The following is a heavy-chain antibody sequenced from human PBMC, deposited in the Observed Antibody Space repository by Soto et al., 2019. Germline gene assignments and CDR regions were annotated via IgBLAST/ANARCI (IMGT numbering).Heavy chain of an antibody. CDR1: GGSISSYY. V-gene: IGHV4-59*01. CDR3: ARDRYYYDSSGYYYYWFDP. CDR2: IYYSGST. J-gene: IGHJ5*02. Sequence: SETLSLTCTVSGGSISSYYWSWIRQPPGKGLEWIGYIYYSGSTNYNPSLKSRVTISVGTSKNQFSLKLSSVTAADTAVYYCARDRYYYDSSGYYYYWFDPWGQGTLVTVSS. D-gene: IGHD3-22*01.